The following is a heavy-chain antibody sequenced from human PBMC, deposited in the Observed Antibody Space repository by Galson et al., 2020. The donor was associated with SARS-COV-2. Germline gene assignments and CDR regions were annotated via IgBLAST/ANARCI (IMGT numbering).Heavy chain of an antibody. D-gene: IGHD2-8*02. CDR2: VNHSGRT. V-gene: IGHV4-34*01. CDR3: ARGLDGTGRFNGWDY. Sequence: SETLSLTCAVYGGSFSGYFWSWIRQPPGKGLEWIGEVNHSGRTNYNPSLKSRVTISVDTSKNQFSLKLSSVPAADTAVYYCARGLDGTGRFNGWDYWGQGTLVTVSS. J-gene: IGHJ4*02. CDR1: GGSFSGYF.